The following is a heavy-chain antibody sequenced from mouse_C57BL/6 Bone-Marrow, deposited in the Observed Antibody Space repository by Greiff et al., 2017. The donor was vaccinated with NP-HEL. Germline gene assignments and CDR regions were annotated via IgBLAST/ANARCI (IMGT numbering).Heavy chain of an antibody. CDR3: GRRIANGDEDWYFDV. D-gene: IGHD4-1*01. V-gene: IGHV10-1*01. J-gene: IGHJ1*03. CDR2: IRSKSNNYAT. Sequence: EVQVVESGGGLVQPKGSLKLSCAASGFSFNTYAMNWVRQAPGKGLEWVARIRSKSNNYATYYADSVKDRFTISRDDSESMLYLQMNNLKTEDAAMYYWGRRIANGDEDWYFDVWGTGTTVTVSS. CDR1: GFSFNTYA.